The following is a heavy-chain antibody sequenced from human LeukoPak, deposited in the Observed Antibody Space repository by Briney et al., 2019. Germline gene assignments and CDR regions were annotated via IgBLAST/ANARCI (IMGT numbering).Heavy chain of an antibody. CDR1: GFTFSSYA. V-gene: IGHV3-23*01. CDR3: AKSGSYASYYYGMDV. Sequence: GGSLRLSCAASGFTFSSYAMSWVRQAPGKGLEWVSAISGSGGSTYYADSVKDRFTISRDNSKNTLYLQMNSLRAEDTAVYYCAKSGSYASYYYGMDVWGQGTTVTVSS. D-gene: IGHD1-26*01. CDR2: ISGSGGST. J-gene: IGHJ6*02.